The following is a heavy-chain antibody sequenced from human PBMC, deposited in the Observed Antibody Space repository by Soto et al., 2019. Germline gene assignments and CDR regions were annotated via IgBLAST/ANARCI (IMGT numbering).Heavy chain of an antibody. Sequence: GASVKVSCKASGYTFTSYYMHWVRQAPGQGLEWMGIINPSGGSTSYAQKFQGRVTMTRDTSTSTVYMELSSLRSEDTAVYYCARAGIAARRYYYGMDVWGQGTTVTVSS. CDR2: INPSGGST. CDR3: ARAGIAARRYYYGMDV. V-gene: IGHV1-46*01. J-gene: IGHJ6*02. CDR1: GYTFTSYY. D-gene: IGHD6-6*01.